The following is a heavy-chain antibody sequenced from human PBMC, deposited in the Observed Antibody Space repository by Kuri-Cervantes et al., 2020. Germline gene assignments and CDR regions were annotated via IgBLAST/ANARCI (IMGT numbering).Heavy chain of an antibody. Sequence: GESPKISCSASGFTFSSYWMSWVRQAPGKGLEWGSSISSGSSSIYFADSVEGRFTVSRDNAQNSLYLQMNGLRAEDTAVYYCALPYYDFWSGYYSKTDYWGQGTLVTVSS. J-gene: IGHJ4*02. CDR1: GFTFSSYW. CDR2: ISSGSSSI. D-gene: IGHD3-3*01. V-gene: IGHV3-21*01. CDR3: ALPYYDFWSGYYSKTDY.